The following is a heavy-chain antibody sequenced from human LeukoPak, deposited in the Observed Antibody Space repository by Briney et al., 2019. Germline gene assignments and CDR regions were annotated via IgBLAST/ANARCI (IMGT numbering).Heavy chain of an antibody. J-gene: IGHJ4*02. V-gene: IGHV4-34*01. CDR3: ARGRGSGSYYARYGY. CDR2: INHSGST. CDR1: GGSISSYY. D-gene: IGHD1-26*01. Sequence: PSETLSLTCTVSGGSISSYYWSWIRQPPGKGLEWIGEINHSGSTNYNPSLKSRVTISVDTSKNQFSLKLSSVTAADTAVYYCARGRGSGSYYARYGYWGQGTLVTVSS.